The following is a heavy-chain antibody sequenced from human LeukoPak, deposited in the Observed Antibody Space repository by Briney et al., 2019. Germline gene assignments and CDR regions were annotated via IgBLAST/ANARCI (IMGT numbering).Heavy chain of an antibody. Sequence: PGGSLRLSCAASGFTFSSYWMSWVRQAPGKGLEWVANIKQDGSEKFYVDSVKGRFTISRDSAKNSLYLQMNSLRAEDTAVYYCARDLRYYYYYGMDVWGQGTTVTVSS. CDR3: ARDLRYYYYYGMDV. CDR2: IKQDGSEK. J-gene: IGHJ6*02. V-gene: IGHV3-7*01. CDR1: GFTFSSYW.